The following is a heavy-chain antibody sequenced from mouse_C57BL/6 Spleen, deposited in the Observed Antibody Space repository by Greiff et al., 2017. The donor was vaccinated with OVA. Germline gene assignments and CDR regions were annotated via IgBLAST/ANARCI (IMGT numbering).Heavy chain of an antibody. CDR1: GYTFTSYW. D-gene: IGHD3-2*02. CDR2: IDPSDSET. Sequence: VQLQQPGAELVRPGSSVKLSCKASGYTFTSYWMHWVKQRPIQGLEWIGNIDPSDSETHYNQKFKDKATLTVDKSSSTAYMQLSSLTSEDSAVDYCARVPDGSGPAWCAYWGQGTLVTVSA. V-gene: IGHV1-52*01. CDR3: ARVPDGSGPAWCAY. J-gene: IGHJ3*01.